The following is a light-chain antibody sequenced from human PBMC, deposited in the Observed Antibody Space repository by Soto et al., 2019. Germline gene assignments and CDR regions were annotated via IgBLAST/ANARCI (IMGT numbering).Light chain of an antibody. Sequence: EIVVTQSPAILSVSPGERVTLSCRASQNVVTNLAWYQQRLGQAPRLLIYGASARATGVPARFSGSGSGTEFFLTISSLQSEDFAVYYCQHHNNWLGTFGGGTKVEIK. CDR3: QHHNNWLGT. CDR2: GAS. V-gene: IGKV3-15*01. CDR1: QNVVTN. J-gene: IGKJ4*01.